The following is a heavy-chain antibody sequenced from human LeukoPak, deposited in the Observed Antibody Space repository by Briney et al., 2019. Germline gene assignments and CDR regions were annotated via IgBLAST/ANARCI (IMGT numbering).Heavy chain of an antibody. CDR1: GFTFSDYA. D-gene: IGHD3-10*01. Sequence: GGSLRLSCTASGFTFSDYAMNWVRQAPGRGLEWVSGISNSGGARYYAGSVKGRSTVSRDNFRNTVYLQMNSLRAEDTAVYYCAKIRFGSYPYDGMDVWGQGTTVTVSS. V-gene: IGHV3-23*01. CDR3: AKIRFGSYPYDGMDV. J-gene: IGHJ6*02. CDR2: ISNSGGAR.